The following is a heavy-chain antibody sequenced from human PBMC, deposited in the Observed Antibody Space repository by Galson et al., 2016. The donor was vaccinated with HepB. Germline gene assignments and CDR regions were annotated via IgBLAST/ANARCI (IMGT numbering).Heavy chain of an antibody. CDR1: GFTFSDYY. J-gene: IGHJ3*01. CDR3: ARWNEPLRAFDV. D-gene: IGHD1-1*01. V-gene: IGHV3-11*04. Sequence: SLRLSCAASGFTFSDYYINWIRQVPVKRLEWLAFVGDSGPVIAYADSVRGRFTVSRDNAKRSSYLTLNSLRVEDTAVYYCARWNEPLRAFDVRGQGTMVTVSS. CDR2: VGDSGPVI.